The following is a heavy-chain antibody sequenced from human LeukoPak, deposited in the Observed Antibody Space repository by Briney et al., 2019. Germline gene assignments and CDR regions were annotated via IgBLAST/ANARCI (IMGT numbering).Heavy chain of an antibody. CDR1: GGSISSYY. CDR3: AREDTVVVPAGITWFYP. V-gene: IGHV4-59*12. J-gene: IGHJ5*02. D-gene: IGHD2-2*02. CDR2: IYYSGSN. Sequence: SETLSLTCTVSGGSISSYYRCWIPQPPGKGLERIGYIYYSGSNNYNPSLQSRFTISVDTSNNQFSGKLSSLTASDTAVYYCAREDTVVVPAGITWFYPGGQGTLVTVSS.